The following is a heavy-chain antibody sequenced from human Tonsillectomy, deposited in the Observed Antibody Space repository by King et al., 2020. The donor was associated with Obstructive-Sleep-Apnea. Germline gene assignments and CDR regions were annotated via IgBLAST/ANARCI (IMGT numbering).Heavy chain of an antibody. CDR2: IYYSGST. J-gene: IGHJ4*02. V-gene: IGHV4-39*07. CDR1: GGSISSNNY. Sequence: QLQESGPELVKPSETLSLTCTVSGGSISSNNYWGWIRQPPGKGLEWIGNIYYSGSTYYNPSLKSRVTISVDTSKNQFSLKLSSVTAAVTALFYCARADRDTAMGLFDSWGQGTLVTVSS. D-gene: IGHD5-18*01. CDR3: ARADRDTAMGLFDS.